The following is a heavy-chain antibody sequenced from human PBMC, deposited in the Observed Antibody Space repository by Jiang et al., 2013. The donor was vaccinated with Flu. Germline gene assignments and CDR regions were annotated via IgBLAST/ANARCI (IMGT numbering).Heavy chain of an antibody. D-gene: IGHD1-26*01. CDR3: ARESEVGHVDY. V-gene: IGHV3-74*01. CDR1: GYTFTNYW. CDR2: INIDGSSI. J-gene: IGHJ4*02. Sequence: VQLVESGGGLVQPGGSLRLSCAASGYTFTNYWMHWARQAPGKGLMWVARINIDGSSISHADSVKGRFTISRDNAKNTLFLQMNSLRVEDTAVYYCARESEVGHVDYWGQGTLVTVSS.